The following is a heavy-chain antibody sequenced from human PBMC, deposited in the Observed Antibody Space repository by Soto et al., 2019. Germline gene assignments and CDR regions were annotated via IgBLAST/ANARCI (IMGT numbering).Heavy chain of an antibody. CDR2: ISCNSGRI. CDR3: ARSGEFSASDYFGF. D-gene: IGHD3-10*01. Sequence: PGGSLRLSCGASGFTFDDYGMHWVRQAPGKGLEWVSSISCNSGRIGYADSVKGRFTISRDNVKNSLYLQMNSLRAEDTALYYCARSGEFSASDYFGFWGQGTLVTVSS. CDR1: GFTFDDYG. V-gene: IGHV3-9*01. J-gene: IGHJ4*02.